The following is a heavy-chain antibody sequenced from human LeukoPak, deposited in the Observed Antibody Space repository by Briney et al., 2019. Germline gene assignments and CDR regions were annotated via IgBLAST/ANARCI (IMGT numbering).Heavy chain of an antibody. CDR3: ARDQGQDSSSQYYFDY. J-gene: IGHJ4*02. Sequence: GGSLRLSCAASGFTFSSYSMNWVRQAPGKGLEWVSSISSSSSYIYYADSVKGRFTISRDNAKNSLYLQMNSLRAEDTAVYYCARDQGQDSSSQYYFDYWGQGTLVTVFS. CDR1: GFTFSSYS. D-gene: IGHD6-13*01. CDR2: ISSSSSYI. V-gene: IGHV3-21*01.